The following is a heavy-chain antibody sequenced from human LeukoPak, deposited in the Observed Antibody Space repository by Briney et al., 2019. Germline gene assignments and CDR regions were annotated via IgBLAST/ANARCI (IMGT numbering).Heavy chain of an antibody. V-gene: IGHV6-1*01. CDR2: TYYRSKWYN. D-gene: IGHD1-26*01. CDR3: ARGSGSYNY. J-gene: IGHJ4*02. CDR1: GDSVSSTSVG. Sequence: SQTLSLTCSISGDSVSSTSVGWNWIRQSPSRGLEWLGRTYYRSKWYNDYAVSVKSRIIINADTSKNQFSLQLNSVSPEDTAVYYCARGSGSYNYWGQGTLVTVSS.